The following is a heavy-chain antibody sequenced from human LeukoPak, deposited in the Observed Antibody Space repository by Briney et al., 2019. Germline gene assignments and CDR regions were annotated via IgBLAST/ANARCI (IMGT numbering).Heavy chain of an antibody. CDR3: ARGSGFDDFWSGYYVY. J-gene: IGHJ4*02. CDR2: MNPNSGNT. CDR1: GYTFTSYD. V-gene: IGHV1-8*03. Sequence: ASVKVSCKASGYTFTSYDINWVRQATGQGLEWMGWMNPNSGNTGYAQKFQGRVTITRNTSISTAYMELSSLRSEDTAVYYCARGSGFDDFWSGYYVYWGQGTLVTVSS. D-gene: IGHD3-3*01.